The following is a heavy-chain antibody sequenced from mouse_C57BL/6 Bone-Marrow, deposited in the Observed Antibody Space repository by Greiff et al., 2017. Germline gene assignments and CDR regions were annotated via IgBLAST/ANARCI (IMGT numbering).Heavy chain of an antibody. CDR3: ARGGYSNYDAMDY. J-gene: IGHJ4*01. CDR2: INPNNGGT. D-gene: IGHD2-5*01. CDR1: GYTFTDYY. V-gene: IGHV1-26*01. Sequence: VQLQQSGPELVKPGASVKISCKASGYTFTDYYMNWVKQSHGKSLEWIGDINPNNGGTSYNQKFKGKATLTVDKSSSTAYMELRSLTSEDSAVYYCARGGYSNYDAMDYWGQGTSVTVSS.